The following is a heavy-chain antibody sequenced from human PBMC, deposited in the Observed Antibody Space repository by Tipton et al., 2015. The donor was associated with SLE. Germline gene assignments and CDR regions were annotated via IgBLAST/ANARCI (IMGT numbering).Heavy chain of an antibody. CDR2: IFHRGTT. Sequence: PGLVKPSETLSLTCAVSGYPITSGYYWGWTRQPPGKGLEWIGNIFHRGTTYYNPSLKSRVTISIDTSKNQFSLQLSSVTAADTAVYYCATYQGWADLFDYWSQGTLVTVSP. CDR3: ATYQGWADLFDY. CDR1: GYPITSGYY. D-gene: IGHD2-2*01. J-gene: IGHJ4*02. V-gene: IGHV4-38-2*01.